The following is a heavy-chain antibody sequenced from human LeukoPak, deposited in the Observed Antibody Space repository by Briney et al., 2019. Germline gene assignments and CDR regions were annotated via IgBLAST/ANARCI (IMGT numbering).Heavy chain of an antibody. J-gene: IGHJ3*02. D-gene: IGHD6-19*01. CDR1: GFTFSDYY. Sequence: PGGSLRLSCAASGFTFSDYYMSWIRQAPGKGLEWVSYISSSGSTIYYADSVKGRFTISRDNAKNSLYLQMNSLRAEDTAVYYCARDSRESSGWYPDAFDIWGQGTMVTVSS. V-gene: IGHV3-11*04. CDR2: ISSSGSTI. CDR3: ARDSRESSGWYPDAFDI.